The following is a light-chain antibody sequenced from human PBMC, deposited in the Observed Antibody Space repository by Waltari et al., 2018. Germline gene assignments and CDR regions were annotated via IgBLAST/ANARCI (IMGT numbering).Light chain of an antibody. CDR3: QQRSNWPPSIT. J-gene: IGKJ5*01. CDR1: QSVNNY. Sequence: EIVLTQSPATLSLSPGERATLSCRASQSVNNYLAWYQHKTCQTPRLLIYGVSNRATGIPARFSGSGSGTDFTLTISSLEPEDFAVYYCQQRSNWPPSITFGQGTRLEIK. V-gene: IGKV3-11*01. CDR2: GVS.